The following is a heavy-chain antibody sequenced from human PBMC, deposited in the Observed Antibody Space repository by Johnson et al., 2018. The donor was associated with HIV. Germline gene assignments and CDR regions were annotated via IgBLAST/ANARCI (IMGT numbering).Heavy chain of an antibody. D-gene: IGHD3-10*01. Sequence: QVQLVESGGGVVQPGRSLRLSCAASGFTFSSHAMHWVRQAPGKGLEWVAVISYDGSNKYYADSVKGRFTISRDNSKNTLYLQMNSLRAEDTAVYYCAKDFGTRPYYYDAFDIWGQGTMVTVSS. V-gene: IGHV3-30-3*01. CDR3: AKDFGTRPYYYDAFDI. CDR2: ISYDGSNK. J-gene: IGHJ3*02. CDR1: GFTFSSHA.